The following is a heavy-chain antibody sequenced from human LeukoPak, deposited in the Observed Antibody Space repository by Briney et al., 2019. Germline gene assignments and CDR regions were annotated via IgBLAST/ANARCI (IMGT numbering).Heavy chain of an antibody. CDR1: GFTFSSYA. CDR2: ISGSGGST. Sequence: PGGSLRLSCAASGFTFSSYAMSWVRQAPGKGLEWVSAISGSGGSTYYADSVKGRFTISRDNSKNTLYLQMNSLRAEDTAGYYCAKDRDIVVVPAASPFDYWGQGTLVTVSS. V-gene: IGHV3-23*01. CDR3: AKDRDIVVVPAASPFDY. D-gene: IGHD2-2*01. J-gene: IGHJ4*02.